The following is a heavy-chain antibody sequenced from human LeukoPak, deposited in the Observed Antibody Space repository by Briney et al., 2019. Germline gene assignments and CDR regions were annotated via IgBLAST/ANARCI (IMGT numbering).Heavy chain of an antibody. Sequence: SQTLSLTCTVSGGSISSGGYYWSWIRQHPGKGLEWIGYIYYSGSTYYNPSLKSRVTISVDTSKNQFSLKLSSVTAADTAAYYCARDPDDAFDIWGQGTMVTVSS. J-gene: IGHJ3*02. V-gene: IGHV4-31*03. CDR1: GGSISSGGYY. CDR3: ARDPDDAFDI. CDR2: IYYSGST.